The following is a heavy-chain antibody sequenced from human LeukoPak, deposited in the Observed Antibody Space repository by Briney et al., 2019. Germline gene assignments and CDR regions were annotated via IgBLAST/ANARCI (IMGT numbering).Heavy chain of an antibody. Sequence: GASVKVSCKASGYTFTSYAMHWVRQAPGQRLEWMGWINAGNGNTKYSQKFQGRVTMTTDTSTSTAYMELRSLRSDDTAVYYCARQSRGYCSSTSCYKSRESGWFDPWGPGTLVTVSS. J-gene: IGHJ5*02. CDR3: ARQSRGYCSSTSCYKSRESGWFDP. CDR2: INAGNGNT. V-gene: IGHV1-3*01. D-gene: IGHD2-2*02. CDR1: GYTFTSYA.